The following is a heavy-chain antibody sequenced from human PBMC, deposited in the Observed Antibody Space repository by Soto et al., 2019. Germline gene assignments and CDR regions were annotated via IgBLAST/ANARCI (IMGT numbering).Heavy chain of an antibody. Sequence: SETLSLTCTVSGGSISSSSYYWGWIRQPPGKGLEWIGSIYYSGSTYYNPSLKSRVTISVDTSKNQFSLKLSSVTAADTAVYYCARHVIRSSGYSYGQNEFDYWGQGTLVTVSS. V-gene: IGHV4-39*01. CDR3: ARHVIRSSGYSYGQNEFDY. CDR1: GGSISSSSYY. J-gene: IGHJ4*02. CDR2: IYYSGST. D-gene: IGHD5-18*01.